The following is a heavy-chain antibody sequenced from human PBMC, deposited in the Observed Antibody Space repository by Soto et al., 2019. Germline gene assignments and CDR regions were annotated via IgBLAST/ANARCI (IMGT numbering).Heavy chain of an antibody. CDR2: IWYDGSNK. V-gene: IGHV3-33*01. Sequence: PGGSLRLSCAASGFTFSIYGMHWVCQAPGKGLEWVAVIWYDGSNKYYADSVKGRFTISRDNSKNTLYLQMNSLRAEDTAVYYSAGAPIAGGGIYYYSYRTFGDKGPTVPVSS. J-gene: IGHJ6*03. CDR1: GFTFSIYG. D-gene: IGHD6-13*01. CDR3: AGAPIAGGGIYYYSYRTF.